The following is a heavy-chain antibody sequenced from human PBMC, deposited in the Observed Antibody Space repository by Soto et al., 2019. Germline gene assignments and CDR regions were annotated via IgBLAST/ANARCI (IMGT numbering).Heavy chain of an antibody. D-gene: IGHD4-17*01. Sequence: QLLESGGGLIQPGGSLRLSCEAYGFSFRSYALSWVLQAPGKGLEWVSTFSAGGRAYYADSVKCRFTIAKDTSKNTLILQARSLRAEDTAVYYCAKESMPEHYGDTLFDYWGQGTRVTVSS. CDR3: AKESMPEHYGDTLFDY. V-gene: IGHV3-23*01. CDR2: FSAGGRA. J-gene: IGHJ4*02. CDR1: GFSFRSYA.